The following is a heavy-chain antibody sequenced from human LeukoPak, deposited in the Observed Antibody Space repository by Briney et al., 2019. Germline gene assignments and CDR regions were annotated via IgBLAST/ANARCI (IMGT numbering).Heavy chain of an antibody. D-gene: IGHD2-15*01. CDR2: IIPIFGTA. V-gene: IGHV1-69*01. J-gene: IGHJ6*02. CDR1: GGTFSSYA. CDR3: AITDLDKEGYCSGGSCSGSVNSYYYYYGMDV. Sequence: ASVKVPCKASGGTFSSYAISWVRQAPGQGLEWMGGIIPIFGTANYAQKFQGRVTITADESTSTAYMELSSLRSEDTAVYYCAITDLDKEGYCSGGSCSGSVNSYYYYYGMDVWGQGTTVTVSS.